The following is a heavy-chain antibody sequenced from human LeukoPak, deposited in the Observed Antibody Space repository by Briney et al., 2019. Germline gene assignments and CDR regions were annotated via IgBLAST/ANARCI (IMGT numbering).Heavy chain of an antibody. V-gene: IGHV1-8*03. J-gene: IGHJ4*02. CDR3: ARGPPIRSDY. CDR2: MNPNSGNT. CDR1: GGTFSSYT. Sequence: GSSVKVSCKASGGTFSSYTISWVRQAPGQGLEWMGWMNPNSGNTGYAQKFQGRVTITRNTSISTAYMELSSLRSEDTAVYYCARGPPIRSDYWGQGTLDTVSS.